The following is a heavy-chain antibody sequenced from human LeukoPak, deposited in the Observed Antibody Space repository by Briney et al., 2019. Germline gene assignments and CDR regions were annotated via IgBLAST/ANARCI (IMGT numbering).Heavy chain of an antibody. Sequence: GGSLRLSCAASGFTFSSYGMHWVRQAPGKGLEWVAVISYDGSNKYYADSVKGRFTISRDNSKNTLYLQMNSLRAEDTAVYYCAKLGGKEQHVHYGMDVWGQGTTVTVSS. D-gene: IGHD6-6*01. J-gene: IGHJ6*02. CDR1: GFTFSSYG. CDR2: ISYDGSNK. CDR3: AKLGGKEQHVHYGMDV. V-gene: IGHV3-30*18.